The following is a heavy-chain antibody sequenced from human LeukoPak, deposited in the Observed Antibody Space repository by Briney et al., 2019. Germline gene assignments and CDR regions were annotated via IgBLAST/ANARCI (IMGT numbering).Heavy chain of an antibody. CDR2: MNPNSGNT. J-gene: IGHJ4*02. D-gene: IGHD5-18*01. Sequence: ASVKVSCKASGGTFSSYAISWVRQATGQGLEWMGWMNPNSGNTGYAQKFQGRVTMTRNTSISTAYMELSSLRSEDTAVYYCARGDDTAIFDYWGQGTLVTVSS. CDR1: GGTFSSYA. V-gene: IGHV1-8*02. CDR3: ARGDDTAIFDY.